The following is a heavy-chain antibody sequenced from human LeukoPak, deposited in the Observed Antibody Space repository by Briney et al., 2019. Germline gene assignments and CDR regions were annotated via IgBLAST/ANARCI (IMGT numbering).Heavy chain of an antibody. V-gene: IGHV7-4-1*02. J-gene: IGHJ4*02. CDR3: ARVLYYDFVDEADRIDY. D-gene: IGHD3-3*01. Sequence: ASVKVSCKASGYTFTSYAMNWVRQAPGQGLEWMGWINTNTGNPTYAQGFTGRFVFSLDTSVSTAYLQISSLKAEDTAVYYCARVLYYDFVDEADRIDYWGQGTLVTVSS. CDR2: INTNTGNP. CDR1: GYTFTSYA.